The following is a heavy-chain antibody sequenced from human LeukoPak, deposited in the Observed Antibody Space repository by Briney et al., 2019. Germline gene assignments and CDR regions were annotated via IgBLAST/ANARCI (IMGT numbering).Heavy chain of an antibody. Sequence: GRSLRLSCAASGFTFSSYGMHWVRQAPGKGLEWVAVIWYDGSDKFYADSVKGRFTISRDDSRHTLYLQMNSLRAEDSAVYYCARGWYYDILAGPQGADLWGQGTLVIVSS. V-gene: IGHV3-33*01. D-gene: IGHD3-9*01. CDR3: ARGWYYDILAGPQGADL. CDR2: IWYDGSDK. J-gene: IGHJ5*02. CDR1: GFTFSSYG.